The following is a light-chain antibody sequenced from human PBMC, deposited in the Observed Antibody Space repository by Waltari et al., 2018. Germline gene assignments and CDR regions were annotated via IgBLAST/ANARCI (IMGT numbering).Light chain of an antibody. V-gene: IGKV3-11*01. CDR1: QSVSSY. J-gene: IGKJ4*01. CDR3: QQRSNWLT. CDR2: DAS. Sequence: EIVLTQSPATLSLSPGDRATLSCTASQSVSSYLAWYQQKPGQAPRLLIYDASNRATGIPARFSGSGSGTDFTLTISSLEPEDFAVYYCQQRSNWLTFGGGTKVEIK.